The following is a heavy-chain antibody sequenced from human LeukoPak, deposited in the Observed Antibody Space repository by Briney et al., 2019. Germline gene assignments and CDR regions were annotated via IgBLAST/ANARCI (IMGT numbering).Heavy chain of an antibody. D-gene: IGHD3-10*01. Sequence: SETLSLTCAVYGGSFSGYYWSWIRQPPGKGLEWIGEINHSGSTNYNPSLKSRVTISVDTSKNQFSLKLSSVTAADTAVYYCAGWFGELLFTYYYYMDVWGKGTTVTISS. CDR2: INHSGST. J-gene: IGHJ6*03. V-gene: IGHV4-34*01. CDR1: GGSFSGYY. CDR3: AGWFGELLFTYYYYMDV.